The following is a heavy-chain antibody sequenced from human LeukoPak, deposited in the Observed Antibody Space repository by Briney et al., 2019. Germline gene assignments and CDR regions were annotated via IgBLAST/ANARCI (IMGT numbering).Heavy chain of an antibody. CDR3: ARERERSGLAFDY. CDR2: TYYRSKWYY. D-gene: IGHD5-12*01. Sequence: SQTLSLTCAISGDSVSSNSASWNWIRQSPSRGLEWLGRTYYRSKWYYDYTLSVKSRIIINPDTSKNQFSLHLNSVTPEDTAVYYRARERERSGLAFDYWVQGTLVTATS. CDR1: GDSVSSNSAS. J-gene: IGHJ4*02. V-gene: IGHV6-1*01.